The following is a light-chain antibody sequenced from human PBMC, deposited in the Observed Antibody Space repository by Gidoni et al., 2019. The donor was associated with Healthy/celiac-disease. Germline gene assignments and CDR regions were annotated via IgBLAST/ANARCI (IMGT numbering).Light chain of an antibody. V-gene: IGLV1-40*01. CDR3: QSYDSSLSGPRV. J-gene: IGLJ3*02. CDR1: SSNIGAGYD. Sequence: QSVRTQPPSVSGAPGQRVPISCTGSSSNIGAGYDVHWYQQLPGTAPNLLIYGNSNRPSGVPDRFSGSKSGTSASLAITGLQAEDEADYYCQSYDSSLSGPRVFGGGTKLTVL. CDR2: GNS.